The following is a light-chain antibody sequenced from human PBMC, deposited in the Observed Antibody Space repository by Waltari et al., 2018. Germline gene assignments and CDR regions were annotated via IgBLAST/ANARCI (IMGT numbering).Light chain of an antibody. J-gene: IGKJ4*01. V-gene: IGKV3-11*01. CDR3: QQRRDWPLT. Sequence: EIVLTQSPAILSLSPGERASLPCRASQSVTTYLAWYQQKPGQAPRLLIYDTSNRATGIPARFSGSGFGTDFTLTISSLEPEDFAVYYCQQRRDWPLTFGGGTKVEIK. CDR2: DTS. CDR1: QSVTTY.